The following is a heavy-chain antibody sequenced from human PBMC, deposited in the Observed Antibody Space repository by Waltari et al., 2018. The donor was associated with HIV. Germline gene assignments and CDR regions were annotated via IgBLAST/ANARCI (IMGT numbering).Heavy chain of an antibody. D-gene: IGHD2-2*02. Sequence: QVQLQQWGAGLLKPSETLSLTCAVYGGSFSGYYWSWIRQPPGKGLEWMGEINHSGSTNSNPSLKGRVTISVDTSKNQFSLKLGSVTAADTAVYYCASLAQLLYGRDYWGQGTLVTVSS. CDR3: ASLAQLLYGRDY. CDR1: GGSFSGYY. J-gene: IGHJ4*02. CDR2: INHSGST. V-gene: IGHV4-34*01.